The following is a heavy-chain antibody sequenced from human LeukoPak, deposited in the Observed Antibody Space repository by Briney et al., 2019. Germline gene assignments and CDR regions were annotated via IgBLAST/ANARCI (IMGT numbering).Heavy chain of an antibody. CDR2: IKQDGGEK. CDR3: VRLVQDNGYYRPCDF. Sequence: GGSLRLSCIASGFTFSRYCMTWVRQAPGKGLEWVANIKQDGGEKNYVDSVKGRFIISRDNAENSLYLQMNNLSAEDKAVYYRVRLVQDNGYYRPCDFWGQGTVVTASS. J-gene: IGHJ4*02. V-gene: IGHV3-7*01. D-gene: IGHD2/OR15-2a*01. CDR1: GFTFSRYC.